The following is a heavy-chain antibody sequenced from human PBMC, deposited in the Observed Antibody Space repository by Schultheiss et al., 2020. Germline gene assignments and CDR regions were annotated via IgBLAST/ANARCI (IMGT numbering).Heavy chain of an antibody. V-gene: IGHV4-4*02. CDR3: ARGHESPSGCSGGSCYLPTPTWFDP. Sequence: SETLSLTCAVSGGSISSSNWWSWVRQPPGKGLEWIGEIYHSGSTNYNPSLKSRVTMSVDKSNSQFSLKLTSVTAADTAVYYCARGHESPSGCSGGSCYLPTPTWFDPWGQGTRVTVS. CDR1: GGSISSSNW. J-gene: IGHJ5*02. D-gene: IGHD2-15*01. CDR2: IYHSGST.